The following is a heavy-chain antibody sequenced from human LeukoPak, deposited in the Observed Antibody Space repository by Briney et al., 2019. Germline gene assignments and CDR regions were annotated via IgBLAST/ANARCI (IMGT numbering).Heavy chain of an antibody. CDR3: APRPYCSGGSCYSVDY. CDR1: GFTFSDYY. V-gene: IGHV3-11*01. CDR2: ISSSGSTI. J-gene: IGHJ4*02. Sequence: PGGSLRLSCAASGFTFSDYYMSWIRQAPGKGLEWVSYISSSGSTIYCADSVKGRFTISRDNSKNTLYLQMNSLRAEDTAVYYCAPRPYCSGGSCYSVDYWGQGTLVTVSS. D-gene: IGHD2-15*01.